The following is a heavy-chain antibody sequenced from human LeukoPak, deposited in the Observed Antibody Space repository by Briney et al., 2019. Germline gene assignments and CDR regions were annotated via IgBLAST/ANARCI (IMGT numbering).Heavy chain of an antibody. V-gene: IGHV3-23*01. J-gene: IGHJ3*01. CDR3: AKRYNSGWNDAFDV. CDR1: GFTFSSYA. Sequence: GGSLRLSCAASGFTFSSYAMNWVRQGPGKGLEWVSAISGSGGSTNYADSVKGRFTISRDNSKNTLYLQMNSLRAEDTAVYYCAKRYNSGWNDAFDVWGQGTMVTVSS. D-gene: IGHD6-19*01. CDR2: ISGSGGST.